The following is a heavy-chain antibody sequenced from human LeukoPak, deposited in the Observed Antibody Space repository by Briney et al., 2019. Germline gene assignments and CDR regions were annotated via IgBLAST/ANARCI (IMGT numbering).Heavy chain of an antibody. CDR1: GYDFSTFG. CDR2: FSVYHGKT. V-gene: IGHV1-18*01. CDR3: ARDSPFMVPGTGDAFDI. D-gene: IGHD6-19*01. J-gene: IGHJ3*02. Sequence: ASVKVSCKASGYDFSTFGISWVRQAPGEGLEWMGWFSVYHGKTNFPQRFQGRITLTTETSTSTAYMELRSLRSDDTAIYYCARDSPFMVPGTGDAFDIWGQGTMVSVSS.